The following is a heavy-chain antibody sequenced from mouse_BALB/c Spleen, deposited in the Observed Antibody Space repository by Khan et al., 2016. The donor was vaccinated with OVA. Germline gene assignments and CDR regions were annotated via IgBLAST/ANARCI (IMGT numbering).Heavy chain of an antibody. CDR1: GFSLTSYG. D-gene: IGHD1-3*01. J-gene: IGHJ2*01. CDR3: ARREDI. Sequence: QVQLKQSGPGLVAPSQSLSITCTVSGFSLTSYGVHWVRQPPGKGLEWLGVIWAGGSTNYNSALMSRLSISKDKSKSQVFLKMNRLQTEEPAMYYCARREDIWGQGTTLTVSS. V-gene: IGHV2-9*02. CDR2: IWAGGST.